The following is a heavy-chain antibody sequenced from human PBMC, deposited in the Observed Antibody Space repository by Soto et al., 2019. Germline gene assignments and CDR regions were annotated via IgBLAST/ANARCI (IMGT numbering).Heavy chain of an antibody. Sequence: EVQLVESGGALAKLGGPLPPSVPGLGLPFGDTYMEWARQAPGKGLEWVARSRNKAKSYSTDFAAYVKGRFTISRDESKNSLNLQMNSLMTEDTAVYYCSILEGAWGQGTLVTVSS. V-gene: IGHV3-72*01. CDR2: SRNKAKSYST. D-gene: IGHD2-21*01. CDR3: SILEGA. CDR1: GLPFGDTY. J-gene: IGHJ5*02.